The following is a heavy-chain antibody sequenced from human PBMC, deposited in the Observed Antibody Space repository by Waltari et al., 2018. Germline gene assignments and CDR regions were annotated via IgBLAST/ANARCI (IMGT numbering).Heavy chain of an antibody. CDR1: GFTFRRYD. J-gene: IGHJ4*02. Sequence: EVQLVESGGGLVQTGGSRRLSGAASGFTFRRYDLNWVRQAPGKGLEWVSYISSGGSNIFYAESVKGRFTISRDNAKNSLYLQMNSLRVEDTAVYYCTRERSVTGKGNLDYWGQGTLVTVSS. CDR2: ISSGGSNI. V-gene: IGHV3-48*03. D-gene: IGHD3-10*01. CDR3: TRERSVTGKGNLDY.